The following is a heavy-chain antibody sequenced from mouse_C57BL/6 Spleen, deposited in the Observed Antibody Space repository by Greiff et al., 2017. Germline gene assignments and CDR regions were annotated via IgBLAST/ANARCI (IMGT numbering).Heavy chain of an antibody. J-gene: IGHJ1*03. Sequence: QVQLQQSGPGLVQPSQSLSITCTVSGFSLTSYGVHWVRQSPGKGLEWLGVIWSGGSTDYNAAFISRLSISKDNSKSQVFFKMNSLQAEDTAIYYCAIMVKYWYFDVWGTGTTVTVSS. CDR2: IWSGGST. CDR1: GFSLTSYG. CDR3: AIMVKYWYFDV. D-gene: IGHD2-2*01. V-gene: IGHV2-2*01.